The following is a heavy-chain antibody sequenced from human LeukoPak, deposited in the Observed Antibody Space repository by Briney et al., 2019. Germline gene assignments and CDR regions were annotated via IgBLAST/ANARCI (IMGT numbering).Heavy chain of an antibody. CDR1: GFSLSTSGGG. CDR3: ARRTSDSSWYNNYFDY. Sequence: SGPTLVNPTQTLTLTCTFSGFSLSTSGGGVGWIRQPPGKALEWLALIYWNDDKRYSPSLKSRLTITKDTSKNQVVLTMTNMDPADTATYYCARRTSDSSWYNNYFDYWGQGTLVTVSS. V-gene: IGHV2-5*01. J-gene: IGHJ4*02. D-gene: IGHD6-13*01. CDR2: IYWNDDK.